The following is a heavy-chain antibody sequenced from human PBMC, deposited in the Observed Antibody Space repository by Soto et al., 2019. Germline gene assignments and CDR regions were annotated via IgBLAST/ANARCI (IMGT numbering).Heavy chain of an antibody. Sequence: ASVKVSCKVSGYSLTELSMHWVRQAPGEGLEWMGGFVPEDGEIVYAQKFKGRVTLTEDTSSDTAYMELSSLRSEDTAVYSCAPSYTGGYYEGTWFDSWGQGTLVTVSS. CDR3: APSYTGGYYEGTWFDS. CDR1: GYSLTELS. J-gene: IGHJ5*01. CDR2: FVPEDGEI. V-gene: IGHV1-24*01. D-gene: IGHD1-26*01.